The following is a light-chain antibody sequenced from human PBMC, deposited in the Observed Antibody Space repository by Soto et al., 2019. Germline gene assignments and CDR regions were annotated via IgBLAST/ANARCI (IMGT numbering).Light chain of an antibody. CDR1: QSIGDW. V-gene: IGKV1-5*03. CDR2: KAS. CDR3: QQYYDYSWT. J-gene: IGKJ1*01. Sequence: DVQMTQSPSTLSASVGDRATITCRASQSIGDWLAWFQQKPGRAPKLLIYKASSLESGVPSTFSGSASGTEFTLTISSLQPDYFATSYCQQYYDYSWTFGQGTKVDIK.